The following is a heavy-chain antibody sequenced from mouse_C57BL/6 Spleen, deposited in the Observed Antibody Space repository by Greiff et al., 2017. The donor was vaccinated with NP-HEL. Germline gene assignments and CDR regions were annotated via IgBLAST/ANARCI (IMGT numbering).Heavy chain of an antibody. J-gene: IGHJ2*01. CDR3: AKSRNYDGVDY. Sequence: QVQLQQSGPELVKPGASVKLSCKASGYTFTSYDINWVKQRPGQGLEWIGWIYPRDGSTKYNEKFKGQATLTVDSSSSTEYKRLHSLASEEYAVYFCAKSRNYDGVDYWGQGTTLTVSS. V-gene: IGHV1-85*01. CDR1: GYTFTSYD. CDR2: IYPRDGST. D-gene: IGHD2-4*01.